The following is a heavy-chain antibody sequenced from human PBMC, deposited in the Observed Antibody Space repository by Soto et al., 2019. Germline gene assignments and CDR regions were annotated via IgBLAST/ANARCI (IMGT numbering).Heavy chain of an antibody. CDR3: ASRIAVAGTSAFDI. V-gene: IGHV4-39*01. J-gene: IGHJ3*02. CDR2: IYYSGST. D-gene: IGHD6-19*01. Sequence: TLSLTCTVSGGSISSSSYYWGWIRQPPGKGLEWIGSIYYSGSTYYNPSLKSRVTISVDTSKNQFSLKLSSVTAADTAVYYCASRIAVAGTSAFDIWGQGTMVTVSS. CDR1: GGSISSSSYY.